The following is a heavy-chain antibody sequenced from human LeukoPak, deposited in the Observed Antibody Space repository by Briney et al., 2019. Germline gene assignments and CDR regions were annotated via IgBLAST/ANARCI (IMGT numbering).Heavy chain of an antibody. CDR1: GGSISSYY. CDR2: IYYIGST. CDR3: ARVSRGNSVXGDX. D-gene: IGHD4-23*01. Sequence: SETLSLTCTVSGGSISSYYWSWIRQPPGKGLEWIGYIYYIGSTNYNPSLKSRVTISVDTSKNQFSLKLSSVTAADTAMYYCARVSRGNSVXGDXXXQGXLVTVX. J-gene: IGHJ4*02. V-gene: IGHV4-59*01.